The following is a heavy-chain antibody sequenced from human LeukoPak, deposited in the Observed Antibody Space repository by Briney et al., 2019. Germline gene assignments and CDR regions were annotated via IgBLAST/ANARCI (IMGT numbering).Heavy chain of an antibody. CDR2: IKHNGGEK. V-gene: IGHV3-7*01. J-gene: IGHJ4*02. CDR3: ARDRGWRTSGYYLYHFDY. D-gene: IGHD3-22*01. Sequence: GGSLRLSCVASGFTFTDYFMSWVRQAPGKGLEWVASIKHNGGEKYYVDSVKGRFTISRDNAKNSPYLEMSSLRVEDTAVYYCARDRGWRTSGYYLYHFDYWGQGTLVTFAS. CDR1: GFTFTDYF.